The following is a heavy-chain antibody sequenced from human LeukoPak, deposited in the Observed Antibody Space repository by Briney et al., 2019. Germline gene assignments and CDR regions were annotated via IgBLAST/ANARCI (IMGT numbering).Heavy chain of an antibody. CDR1: GFTFGNFG. CDR2: ISSSSSYI. Sequence: PGGSLRLSCTASGFTFGNFGMSWVRQAPGKGLEWVSSISSSSSYIYYADSMKGRFTISRDNAKSSVYLQMNSLRAEDTAVYYCAGGYSSSWYTFDPWGQGTLVTVSS. J-gene: IGHJ5*02. CDR3: AGGYSSSWYTFDP. D-gene: IGHD6-13*01. V-gene: IGHV3-21*01.